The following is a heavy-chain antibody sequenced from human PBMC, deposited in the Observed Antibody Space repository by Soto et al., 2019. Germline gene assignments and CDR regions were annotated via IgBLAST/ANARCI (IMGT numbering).Heavy chain of an antibody. D-gene: IGHD3-3*01. Sequence: GASVKVSCKASGYTFTGYYIHWVRQAPGQGLEWMGWINPNSGGTNYAQKFQGWVTMTRDTSISTAYMELSRLRSDDTAVYYCARNGEVSLSTSGTSHYYYYYMDVWGKGTTVTVSS. CDR3: ARNGEVSLSTSGTSHYYYYYMDV. J-gene: IGHJ6*03. V-gene: IGHV1-2*04. CDR1: GYTFTGYY. CDR2: INPNSGGT.